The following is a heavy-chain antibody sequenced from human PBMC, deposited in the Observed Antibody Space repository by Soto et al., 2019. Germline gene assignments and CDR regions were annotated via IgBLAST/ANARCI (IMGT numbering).Heavy chain of an antibody. CDR3: ARGYSSSSDTFDH. J-gene: IGHJ4*02. V-gene: IGHV1-69*13. CDR1: GGSFTTYA. Sequence: GASVKVSCKASGGSFTTYAISWVRQAPGQGLEWMGGLIPVSGSTANYALRFQGRVSITADESTSTVYMELRSLSSQDTAVYYCARGYSSSSDTFDHWGLGTLVTVSS. CDR2: LIPVSGSTA. D-gene: IGHD6-6*01.